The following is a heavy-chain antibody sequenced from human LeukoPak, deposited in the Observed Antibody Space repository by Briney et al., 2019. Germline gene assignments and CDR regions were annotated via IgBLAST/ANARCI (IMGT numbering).Heavy chain of an antibody. J-gene: IGHJ4*02. CDR3: VSVYETY. D-gene: IGHD5/OR15-5a*01. Sequence: GGSLRLSCAASGFTFSGYWMSWVRQTPEKGLEWVANIKQDGYEKYYVDSVKGRFTISKDNAKNTVYLQMNNLRAEDTPVYYCVSVYETYWGRGTLVTVSS. V-gene: IGHV3-7*01. CDR1: GFTFSGYW. CDR2: IKQDGYEK.